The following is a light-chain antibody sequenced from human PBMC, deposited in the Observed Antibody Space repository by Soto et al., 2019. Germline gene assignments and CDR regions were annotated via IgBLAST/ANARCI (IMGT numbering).Light chain of an antibody. CDR1: QSISYY. CDR3: QQRYSTPLT. V-gene: IGKV1-39*01. CDR2: AAS. J-gene: IGKJ4*01. Sequence: DIQMTQSPSSLSASVGDRVTITCGASQSISYYLNWYQQKPGRXXRXXIYAASSLQSGVPSRFSGSGSGTDLTITISSLQPEDFATDYCQQRYSTPLTFGGGTKVDIK.